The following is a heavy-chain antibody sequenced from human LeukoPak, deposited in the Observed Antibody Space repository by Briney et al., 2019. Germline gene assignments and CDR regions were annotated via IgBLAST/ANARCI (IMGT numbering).Heavy chain of an antibody. D-gene: IGHD2-15*01. J-gene: IGHJ5*02. CDR3: ARLEKLISAKRVWFDP. CDR1: GYLFSSYW. CDR2: IYPCDSDI. Sequence: GGSLQISCQGAGYLFSSYWIVWVRRLPGKGLEGMGIIYPCDSDIKYSPSFQGHVTISADKSISTAYLQWSSLKASDTAMYYCARLEKLISAKRVWFDPWGQGTLVTVSS. V-gene: IGHV5-51*01.